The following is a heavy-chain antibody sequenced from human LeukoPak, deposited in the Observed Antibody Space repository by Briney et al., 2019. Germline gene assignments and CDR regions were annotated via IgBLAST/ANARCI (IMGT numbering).Heavy chain of an antibody. CDR2: INHSGST. CDR3: ATEKRGGARVFDI. D-gene: IGHD1-26*01. CDR1: GGSFSGYY. Sequence: SETLSLTCAVYGGSFSGYYWSWIRQPPGKGLEWIGEINHSGSTNYNPSLKSRVTISVDTSKNQFSLKLSSVTAADTAVYYCATEKRGGARVFDIWGQGTMVTVSS. J-gene: IGHJ3*02. V-gene: IGHV4-34*01.